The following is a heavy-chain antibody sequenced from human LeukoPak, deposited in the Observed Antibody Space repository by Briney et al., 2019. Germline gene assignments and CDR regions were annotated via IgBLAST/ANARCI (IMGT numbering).Heavy chain of an antibody. D-gene: IGHD3-22*01. CDR2: ISGSGGST. J-gene: IGHJ4*02. V-gene: IGHV3-23*01. Sequence: PGGSLRLSCAASGFTFSSYAMSWVRQAPGKGLEWVSAISGSGGSTYYADSVKGRFTISRDNSKNTLYLQMNSLRAEDTAVYYCARAPYYYDSSGYSTQLFDYWGQGTLVTVSS. CDR3: ARAPYYYDSSGYSTQLFDY. CDR1: GFTFSSYA.